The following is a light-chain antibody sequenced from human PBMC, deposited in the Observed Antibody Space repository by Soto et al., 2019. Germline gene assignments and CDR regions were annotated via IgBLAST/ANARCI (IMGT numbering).Light chain of an antibody. CDR1: QSVSSSY. V-gene: IGKV3-20*01. J-gene: IGKJ5*01. CDR2: GAS. CDR3: QQFDTSPPST. Sequence: PGERATLSCRASQSVSSSYLAWYQQKPGQAPRLLIYGASSRATGIPDRFSGSGSGTDFTLTISRLEPGDFAVYYWQQFDTSPPSTFGQGTRLEIK.